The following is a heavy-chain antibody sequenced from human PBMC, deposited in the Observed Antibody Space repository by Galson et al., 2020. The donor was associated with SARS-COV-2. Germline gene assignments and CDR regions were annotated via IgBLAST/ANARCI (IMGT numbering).Heavy chain of an antibody. Sequence: GESLKISCAASGFTFSSYGMHWVRQAPGKGLEWVAVISYDGSNKYYADSVKGRFTISRDNSKNTLYLQMNSLRAEDTAVYYCARDGEAYYDYVWGSYRSNWFDPWGQGTLVTVSS. J-gene: IGHJ5*02. CDR2: ISYDGSNK. V-gene: IGHV3-30*03. CDR1: GFTFSSYG. D-gene: IGHD3-16*02. CDR3: ARDGEAYYDYVWGSYRSNWFDP.